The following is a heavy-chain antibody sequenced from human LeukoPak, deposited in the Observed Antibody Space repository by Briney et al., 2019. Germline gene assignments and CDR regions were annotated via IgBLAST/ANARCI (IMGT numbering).Heavy chain of an antibody. V-gene: IGHV4-4*07. CDR1: GGSISSYY. J-gene: IGHJ5*02. Sequence: SETLSLTCTVSGGSISSYYWCWIRQPAGKGLEWIGRIYTSGSTNYNPSLKSRVTMSVDTSKNQFSLKLSSVTAADTAVYYCARSRYCSSTSCYNRNWFDPWGQGTLVTVSS. CDR3: ARSRYCSSTSCYNRNWFDP. CDR2: IYTSGST. D-gene: IGHD2-2*02.